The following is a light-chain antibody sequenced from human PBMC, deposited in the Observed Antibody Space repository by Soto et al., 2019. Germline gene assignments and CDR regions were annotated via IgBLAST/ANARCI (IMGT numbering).Light chain of an antibody. Sequence: QSALTQPASVSGSPGQSITISCTGTSSDVGGYNYVSWYQQHPGKAPKLMIYDVGNRPSGVSNRFSGSKSGNTASLTISGLRAEDEADYYCSSYTSSSTYVIFGGGTQLTVL. CDR3: SSYTSSSTYVI. J-gene: IGLJ2*01. CDR2: DVG. CDR1: SSDVGGYNY. V-gene: IGLV2-14*03.